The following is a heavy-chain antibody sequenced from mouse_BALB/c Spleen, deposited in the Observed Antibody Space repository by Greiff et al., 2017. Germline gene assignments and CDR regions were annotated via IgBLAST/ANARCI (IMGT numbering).Heavy chain of an antibody. Sequence: EVMLVESGGGLVQPGGSRKLSCAASGFTFSSFGMHWVRQAPEKGLEWVAYISSGSSTIYYADTVKGRFTISRDNPKNTLFLQMTSLRSEDTAMYYCARGGGSTMITWFAYWGQGTLVTVSA. D-gene: IGHD2-4*01. CDR2: ISSGSSTI. J-gene: IGHJ3*01. CDR3: ARGGGSTMITWFAY. CDR1: GFTFSSFG. V-gene: IGHV5-17*02.